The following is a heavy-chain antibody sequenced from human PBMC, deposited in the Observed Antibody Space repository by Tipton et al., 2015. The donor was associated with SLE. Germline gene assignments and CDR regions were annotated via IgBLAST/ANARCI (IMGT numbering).Heavy chain of an antibody. Sequence: TLPLTCAVYGGSLSGYYWSWIRQPPGKGLEWIGEINHSGSTNYNPSLKSRVTISVDTSKNQFSLKLSSVTAADTAVYYCARDKRVAARPAYFQHWGQGTLVTVSS. CDR2: INHSGST. V-gene: IGHV4-34*01. J-gene: IGHJ1*01. D-gene: IGHD6-6*01. CDR3: ARDKRVAARPAYFQH. CDR1: GGSLSGYY.